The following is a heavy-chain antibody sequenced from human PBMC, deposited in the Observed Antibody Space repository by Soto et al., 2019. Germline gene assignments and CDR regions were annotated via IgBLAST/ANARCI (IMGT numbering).Heavy chain of an antibody. Sequence: QVQLVESGGGVVQPGRSLRLSCAASGFTFSSYGMHWVRQAPGKGLEWVAVIWYDGSNQYYADSVKGRFTISRDNSKNTLYLQMNSLRAADTAVYYCARDRPYGDYGAADYWGQGTLVTVSS. J-gene: IGHJ4*02. CDR3: ARDRPYGDYGAADY. D-gene: IGHD4-17*01. CDR2: IWYDGSNQ. V-gene: IGHV3-33*01. CDR1: GFTFSSYG.